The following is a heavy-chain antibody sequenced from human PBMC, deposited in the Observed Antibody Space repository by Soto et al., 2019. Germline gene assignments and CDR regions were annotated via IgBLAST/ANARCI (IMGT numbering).Heavy chain of an antibody. CDR2: ISYDGSNK. V-gene: IGHV3-30-3*01. J-gene: IGHJ4*02. CDR1: GFTFSSYA. CDR3: ARGITDYGDYYFDY. D-gene: IGHD4-17*01. Sequence: QVQLVESGGGVVQPGRSLRLSCAASGFTFSSYAMHWVRQAPGKGLEWVAVISYDGSNKYYADSVKGRFTISRDNSKNTLYLQMNSLRAEDTAVYYCARGITDYGDYYFDYWGQGTLVTVSS.